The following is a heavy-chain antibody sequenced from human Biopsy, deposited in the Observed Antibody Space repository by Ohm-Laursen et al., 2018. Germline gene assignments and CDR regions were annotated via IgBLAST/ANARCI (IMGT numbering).Heavy chain of an antibody. Sequence: ASVKVSCKAFGYTFITYYVNWVRQAPGQGLEWMGKINPSGGSTSYAQKFQDRVTMTRDTSTTTVYMELSSLRFEDTAVYYFAGDRIGGRGDPPDHWGQGTLVTVSS. CDR1: GYTFITYY. D-gene: IGHD3-10*01. J-gene: IGHJ4*02. V-gene: IGHV1-46*01. CDR2: INPSGGST. CDR3: AGDRIGGRGDPPDH.